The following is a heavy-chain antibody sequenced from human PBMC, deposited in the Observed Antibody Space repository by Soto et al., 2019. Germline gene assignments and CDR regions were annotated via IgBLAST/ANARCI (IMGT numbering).Heavy chain of an antibody. V-gene: IGHV1-18*04. Sequence: SCKASGYTFTSYGISWVRQAPEQVLEWLEWINPHNRNTNYSQKLQGRVTMTTDTSTSTAYMELRSLRSDDTAVYFCGRDGLRYCGYGSYCFDYWGQGTLVTVS. CDR2: INPHNRNT. CDR1: GYTFTSYG. CDR3: GRDGLRYCGYGSYCFDY. J-gene: IGHJ4*02. D-gene: IGHD5-12*01.